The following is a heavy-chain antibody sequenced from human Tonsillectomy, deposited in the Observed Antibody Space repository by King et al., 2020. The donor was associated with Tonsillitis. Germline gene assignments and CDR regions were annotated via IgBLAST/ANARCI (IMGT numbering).Heavy chain of an antibody. CDR3: ARHGEYSGSYYYAFDI. J-gene: IGHJ3*02. Sequence: LQLQESGPGLVKPSETLSLTCTVSGGSISSSSYYWGWIRQSPGKGLEWIGGIYFSGSTYYNPSLKSRVTISVDTSKNQFSLKLSSVTAADTAVYYCARHGEYSGSYYYAFDIWGQGTMVTVSS. D-gene: IGHD1-26*01. V-gene: IGHV4-39*01. CDR2: IYFSGST. CDR1: GGSISSSSYY.